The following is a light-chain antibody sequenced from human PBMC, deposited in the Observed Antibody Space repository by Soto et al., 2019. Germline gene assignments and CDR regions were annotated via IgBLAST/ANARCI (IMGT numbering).Light chain of an antibody. CDR2: GVT. J-gene: IGLJ1*01. V-gene: IGLV2-8*01. CDR3: AAWDDGLLGQV. CDR1: GSDIGAYNF. Sequence: QSALAQPPSASGSPGQSVTISCTGSGSDIGAYNFVSWYQQHPGKAPKLMIFGVTERPSGVPDRFSGSKSGTSASLAISGLRSEDEADYYCAAWDDGLLGQVFGTGTKLTVL.